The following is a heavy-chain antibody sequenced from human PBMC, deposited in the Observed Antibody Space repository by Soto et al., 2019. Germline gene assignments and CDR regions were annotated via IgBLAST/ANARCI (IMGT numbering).Heavy chain of an antibody. J-gene: IGHJ4*02. D-gene: IGHD2-2*01. CDR1: GFTFSSYA. CDR3: ARDGMGYCSSTSCYKYYFDY. CDR2: ISYDGSNK. V-gene: IGHV3-30-3*01. Sequence: QVQLVESGGGVVQPGRSLRLSCAASGFTFSSYAMHWVRQAPGKGLEWVAVISYDGSNKYYADSVKGRFTISRDNSKNTLYLQMNSLRAEDTAVYYCARDGMGYCSSTSCYKYYFDYWGQGTLVTVSS.